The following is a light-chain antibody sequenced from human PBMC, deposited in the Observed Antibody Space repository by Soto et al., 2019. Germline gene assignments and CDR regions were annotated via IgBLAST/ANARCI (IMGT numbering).Light chain of an antibody. V-gene: IGKV1-5*01. CDR2: DAS. J-gene: IGKJ2*01. CDR1: QSISSW. Sequence: DIQMTQSPSTLSASVGDRVTITCRASQSISSWLAWYQQKPGKAPKLLTYDASSLESGVPSRFSGSGSVTEFTLTISSLQPDDFATYYCQQYNSYPYTVGQGTKVDIK. CDR3: QQYNSYPYT.